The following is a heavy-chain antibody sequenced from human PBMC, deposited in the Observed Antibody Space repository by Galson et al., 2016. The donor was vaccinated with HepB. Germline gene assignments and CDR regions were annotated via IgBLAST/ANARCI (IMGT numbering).Heavy chain of an antibody. CDR1: GYTFTSYA. CDR3: AKARTQGEATLLAFDS. Sequence: SVKVSCKASGYTFTSYALHWVRQTPGQRLEWMGWINPANGKTVYSQKFQGRITITRDTSANTDYMDLRSLRSDDTAIYYCAKARTQGEATLLAFDSWGQGSLVIVSS. CDR2: INPANGKT. V-gene: IGHV1-3*01. J-gene: IGHJ5*01. D-gene: IGHD1-1*01.